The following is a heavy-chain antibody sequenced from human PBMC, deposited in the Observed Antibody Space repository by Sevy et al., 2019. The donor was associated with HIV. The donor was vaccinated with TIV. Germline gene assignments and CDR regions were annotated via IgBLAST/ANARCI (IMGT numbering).Heavy chain of an antibody. CDR3: ASQTGDHGNLFDY. CDR1: GFTFHYYN. Sequence: GGSLRLSCAASGFTFHYYNMNWVRQAPGKGLEWLSSISGSGDYIYYAHSVEGRFTISRDNAKNSLYLQMNSLRAEDTAVYYCASQTGDHGNLFDYWGQGTLVTVSS. V-gene: IGHV3-21*01. J-gene: IGHJ4*02. D-gene: IGHD7-27*01. CDR2: ISGSGDYI.